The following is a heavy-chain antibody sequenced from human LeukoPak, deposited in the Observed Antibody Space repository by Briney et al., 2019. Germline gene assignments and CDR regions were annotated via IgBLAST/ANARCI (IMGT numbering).Heavy chain of an antibody. V-gene: IGHV4-31*03. J-gene: IGHJ3*02. CDR2: IYYSGST. CDR1: GGSISSGDYY. D-gene: IGHD3-22*01. Sequence: SETLSLTCTVSGGSISSGDYYWNWIRQHPGKGLEWIGYIYYSGSTYYNPSLKSRVTISVDTSKNQFSLKLSSVTAADTAVYYCARDLLYYDTSAYYPPGAFDIWGQGTMVTVSS. CDR3: ARDLLYYDTSAYYPPGAFDI.